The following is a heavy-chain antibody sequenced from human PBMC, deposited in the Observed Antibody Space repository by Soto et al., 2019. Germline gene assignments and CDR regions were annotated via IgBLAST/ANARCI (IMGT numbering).Heavy chain of an antibody. Sequence: GGSLRLSCAASGFTFSSYAMRWVRQAQGKGLEWVSAISGSGGSTYYADSVKRRFPISRDNSENTLYLQMNSLRAEDTAVYYCAKGTCSGGSCRRDYWGQGTRVTVSA. CDR3: AKGTCSGGSCRRDY. D-gene: IGHD2-15*01. V-gene: IGHV3-23*01. J-gene: IGHJ4*02. CDR1: GFTFSSYA. CDR2: ISGSGGST.